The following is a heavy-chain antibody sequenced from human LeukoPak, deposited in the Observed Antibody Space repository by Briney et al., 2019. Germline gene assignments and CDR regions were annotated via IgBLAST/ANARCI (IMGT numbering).Heavy chain of an antibody. CDR3: ARESGYAVGDY. CDR2: IYTDGST. Sequence: GGSLRLSCAASGFTFNNYGMHWVRQAPGMGLEWVSAIYTDGSTYYTDSVKGRFTISRDNFKNTLFLQMNTLRAEDTAVYYCARESGYAVGDYWGQGTLVTVSS. V-gene: IGHV3-53*01. D-gene: IGHD5-12*01. J-gene: IGHJ4*02. CDR1: GFTFNNYG.